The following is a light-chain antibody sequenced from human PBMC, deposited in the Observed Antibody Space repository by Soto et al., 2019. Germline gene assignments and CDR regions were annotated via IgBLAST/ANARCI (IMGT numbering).Light chain of an antibody. CDR1: SSNIGAGYD. CDR3: QSYDSSLSGYV. V-gene: IGLV1-40*01. CDR2: GNS. Sequence: QSVLTQPHSVSGAPGQRVTLSCTGSSSNIGAGYDVHWYQQLPGTAPKLLIYGNSNRPSGVPDRFSGSKSGTSASLAITGLQAEDEADYYCQSYDSSLSGYVFGTGTKVTVL. J-gene: IGLJ1*01.